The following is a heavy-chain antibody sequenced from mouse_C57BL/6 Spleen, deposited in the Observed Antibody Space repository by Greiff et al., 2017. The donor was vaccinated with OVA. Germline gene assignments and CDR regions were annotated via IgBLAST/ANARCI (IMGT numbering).Heavy chain of an antibody. CDR1: GFTINNTY. J-gene: IGHJ4*01. V-gene: IGHV14-3*01. CDR3: ARAGYAMDY. CDR2: IDPANGTT. Sequence: VQLQQSVAELVRPGASVKLSCTASGFTINNTYMHWVRQRPEQGLEWIGRIDPANGTTKYAPKVQGKDTRTAYTSANTAYLQLCSLTSEDTAIYYCARAGYAMDYWGQGTSVTVSA.